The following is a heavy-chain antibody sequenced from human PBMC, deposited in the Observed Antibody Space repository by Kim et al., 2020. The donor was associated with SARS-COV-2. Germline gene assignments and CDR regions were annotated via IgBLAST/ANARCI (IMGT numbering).Heavy chain of an antibody. CDR1: GYIFTNNW. CDR3: ARLGDTMRVRGATNINYYRQDV. Sequence: GESLKISCKGSGYIFTNNWVAWVRQMPGKGLEWVGRIDPSDSYSDYSPSFRGHVTISVDKSVTTVYLQWTSLKASDTAIYYCARLGDTMRVRGATNINYYRQDVWGQGTTVIVSS. CDR2: IDPSDSYS. J-gene: IGHJ6*02. V-gene: IGHV5-10-1*01. D-gene: IGHD3-22*01.